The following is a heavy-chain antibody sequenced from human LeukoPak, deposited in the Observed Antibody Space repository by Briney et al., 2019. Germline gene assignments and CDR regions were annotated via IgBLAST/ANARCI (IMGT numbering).Heavy chain of an antibody. Sequence: PGGSLRLSCAASGFTFSDYYMSWIRQAPGKGLEWVSYISSSGSTIYYADSVKGRFTISRDNAKNSLYLQMNSLRAEDTALYYCAKGANWNYVSEYFDYWGQGALVTVSS. CDR2: ISSSGSTI. V-gene: IGHV3-11*01. CDR3: AKGANWNYVSEYFDY. J-gene: IGHJ4*02. CDR1: GFTFSDYY. D-gene: IGHD1-7*01.